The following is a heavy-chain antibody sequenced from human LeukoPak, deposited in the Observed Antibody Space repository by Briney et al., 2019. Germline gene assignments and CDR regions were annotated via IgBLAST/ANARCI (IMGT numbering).Heavy chain of an antibody. Sequence: PGGSLRLSCAASGFTFSNAWMSWVRQAPGKGLEWVGRIKSKTDGGTTDYAAPVKGRFTISRDDSKNTLYLQMNSLRAEDTAVYYCARKEAAWWNWFDPWGQGTLVTVSS. J-gene: IGHJ5*02. D-gene: IGHD2-8*02. CDR3: ARKEAAWWNWFDP. CDR2: IKSKTDGGTT. V-gene: IGHV3-15*01. CDR1: GFTFSNAW.